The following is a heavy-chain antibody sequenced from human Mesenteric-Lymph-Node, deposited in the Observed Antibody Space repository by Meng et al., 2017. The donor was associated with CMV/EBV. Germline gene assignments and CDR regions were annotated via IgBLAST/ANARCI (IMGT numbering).Heavy chain of an antibody. CDR1: GYTFTNYG. CDR3: ARYQTYYDFWSGYQPTYDYYGMDV. CDR2: ISAHNGNT. D-gene: IGHD3-3*01. V-gene: IGHV1-18*01. Sequence: ASVKVSCKASGYTFTNYGITWVRQAPRQGLDWMGWISAHNGNTKYAQKLQGRVTMTTDTSTTTAYMELRSPRSDDTAVYYCARYQTYYDFWSGYQPTYDYYGMDVWGQGTTVTVSS. J-gene: IGHJ6*02.